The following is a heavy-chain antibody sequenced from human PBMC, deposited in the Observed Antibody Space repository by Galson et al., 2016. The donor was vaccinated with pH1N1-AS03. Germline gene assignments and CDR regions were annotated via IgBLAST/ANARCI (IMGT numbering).Heavy chain of an antibody. J-gene: IGHJ4*02. CDR3: ARSQSFYVDYFDN. CDR2: ISYDESKK. V-gene: IGHV3-30*03. D-gene: IGHD3-10*02. Sequence: SLRLSCAASGFTFRSYGMHWVRQTPGKGLQWVAVISYDESKKLYADSVRGRSTISRDNSKNTLYLQMNSLRPEDTAVYFCARSQSFYVDYFDNWGQGTRVTVSS. CDR1: GFTFRSYG.